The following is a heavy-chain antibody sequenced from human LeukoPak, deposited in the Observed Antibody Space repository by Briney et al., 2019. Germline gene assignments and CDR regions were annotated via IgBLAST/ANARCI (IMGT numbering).Heavy chain of an antibody. CDR1: GGSISSYY. D-gene: IGHD3-10*01. J-gene: IGHJ4*02. CDR2: PFYSVST. CDR3: ATVAVIRGVTYFDY. V-gene: IGHV4-59*01. Sequence: KPSETLSLTCTVSGGSISSYYWSWIRQPPGKGLEWIAYPFYSVSTDYNPSLESRVTISVDTSKNQFSLKLRSVTAADTAVYYCATVAVIRGVTYFDYWGQGTLVTVSS.